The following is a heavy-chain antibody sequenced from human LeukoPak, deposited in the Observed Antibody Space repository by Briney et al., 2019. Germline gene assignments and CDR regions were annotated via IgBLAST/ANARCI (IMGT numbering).Heavy chain of an antibody. J-gene: IGHJ5*02. CDR2: MNPNSGNT. CDR1: GGTFSSCA. V-gene: IGHV1-8*02. Sequence: ASVKVSCKASGGTFSSCAISWVRQATGQGLEWMGRMNPNSGNTGYAQKFQGRVTMTRNTSISTAYMELSSLRSEDTAVYYCARGLTYSGYDRWGQGTLVTVSS. CDR3: ARGLTYSGYDR. D-gene: IGHD5-12*01.